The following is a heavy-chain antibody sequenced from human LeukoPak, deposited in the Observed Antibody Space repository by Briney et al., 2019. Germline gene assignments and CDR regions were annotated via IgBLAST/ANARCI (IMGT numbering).Heavy chain of an antibody. Sequence: SVKVSCKASGGTFSSYTISWVRQAPGQGLEWMGRIIPILGIANYAQKFQGRVTITADKSTSTAYMELSSLRAEDTAVYYCAKDLEYSSSPDLHYWGQGTLVTVSS. D-gene: IGHD6-6*01. CDR3: AKDLEYSSSPDLHY. J-gene: IGHJ4*02. CDR2: IIPILGIA. V-gene: IGHV1-69*04. CDR1: GGTFSSYT.